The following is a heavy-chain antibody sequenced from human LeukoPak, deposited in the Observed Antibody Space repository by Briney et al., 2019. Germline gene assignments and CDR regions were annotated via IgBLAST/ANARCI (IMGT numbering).Heavy chain of an antibody. CDR3: ARAPGSNYGRFEY. Sequence: PGGSLRLSCAASGFTLSSYWMHWVRQAPGKGLVGVSRISPDGTSTYYADSMKGRFTMSRDNPQNTLYLQGNSLTVEDTAVYYCARAPGSNYGRFEYWGQGTLVTASS. CDR1: GFTLSSYW. CDR2: ISPDGTST. D-gene: IGHD3-10*01. J-gene: IGHJ4*02. V-gene: IGHV3-74*01.